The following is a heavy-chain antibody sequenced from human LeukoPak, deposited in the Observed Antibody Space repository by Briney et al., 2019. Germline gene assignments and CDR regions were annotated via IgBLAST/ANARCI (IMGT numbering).Heavy chain of an antibody. J-gene: IGHJ5*02. V-gene: IGHV1-2*02. CDR1: GYTFTGYY. CDR3: ARDPLSSIAAQGWFDP. D-gene: IGHD6-6*01. CDR2: INPNSGGT. Sequence: ASVKVSCKASGYTFTGYYMHWVRQAPGRGLEWMGWINPNSGGTNYAQKFQGRVTMTRDTSISTAYMELSRLRSDDTAVYYCARDPLSSIAAQGWFDPWGQGTLVTVSS.